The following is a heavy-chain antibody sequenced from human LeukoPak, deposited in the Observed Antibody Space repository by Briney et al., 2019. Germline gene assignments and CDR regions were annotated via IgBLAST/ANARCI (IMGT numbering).Heavy chain of an antibody. V-gene: IGHV3-23*01. CDR1: GFTFSSYA. CDR3: AKHTGYSSGWYDY. CDR2: ISGSGGST. Sequence: GGSLRLSCAASGFTFSSYAMSWVRQAPGKGLEWVSAISGSGGSTYYADSVKGRFTISRDNSKDTLYLQMNSLRAEDTAVYYCAKHTGYSSGWYDYWGQGTLVTVSS. J-gene: IGHJ4*02. D-gene: IGHD6-19*01.